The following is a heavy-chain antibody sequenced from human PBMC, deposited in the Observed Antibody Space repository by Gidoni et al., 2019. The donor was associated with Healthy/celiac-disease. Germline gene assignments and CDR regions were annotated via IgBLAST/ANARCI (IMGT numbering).Heavy chain of an antibody. Sequence: EVQLLESGGGLVQLGGSLRLSCAASGFTFSSYAMCWVRQDPGTGLGWVSAISGSGGSTYYADSVKGRFTISRDNSKNTLYLQMNSLRAEDTAVYYCAKDPWDIVATNPFDYWGQGTLVTVSS. CDR2: ISGSGGST. J-gene: IGHJ4*02. V-gene: IGHV3-23*01. CDR3: AKDPWDIVATNPFDY. D-gene: IGHD5-12*01. CDR1: GFTFSSYA.